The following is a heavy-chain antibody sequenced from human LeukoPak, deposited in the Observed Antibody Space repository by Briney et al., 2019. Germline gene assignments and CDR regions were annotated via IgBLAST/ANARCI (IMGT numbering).Heavy chain of an antibody. D-gene: IGHD5-18*01. CDR3: ARVPLHPDTAMVTGPDD. CDR2: INHSGST. CDR1: AGSFIGYY. V-gene: IGHV4-34*01. Sequence: PSETLSLTCAVYAGSFIGYYWSWIRQPPGKGLEWIGEINHSGSTNYNPSLKSRVTISVDTSKNQFSLKLSSVTAADTAVYYCARVPLHPDTAMVTGPDDWGQGTLVTVSS. J-gene: IGHJ4*02.